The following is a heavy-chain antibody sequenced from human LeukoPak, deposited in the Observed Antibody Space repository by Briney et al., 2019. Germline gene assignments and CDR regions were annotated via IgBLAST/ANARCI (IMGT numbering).Heavy chain of an antibody. CDR2: IKQDGSEK. D-gene: IGHD3-22*01. CDR3: ARQNYYDSSGYYYSGFAY. Sequence: PGGSLRLSCAASGFTFSSYWMSWVRQAPGKGLEWVANIKQDGSEKYYVDSVKGRFTISRDNAKNSLYLQMNSLRAEDKAVYYCARQNYYDSSGYYYSGFAYWGQETLVTVSS. V-gene: IGHV3-7*01. CDR1: GFTFSSYW. J-gene: IGHJ4*02.